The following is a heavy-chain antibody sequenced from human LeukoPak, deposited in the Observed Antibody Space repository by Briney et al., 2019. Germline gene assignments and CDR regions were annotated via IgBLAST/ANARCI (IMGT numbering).Heavy chain of an antibody. D-gene: IGHD3-10*01. Sequence: ASVKVFCKASGYTFTSYYINWVRQATGQGLEGMGWMKPNSGNTGYAQKFQGRVTITRNTSISTAYMELSSLRSEDTAVYYCARGTYYYGSGSYYSDAFDIWGQGTMVTVSS. CDR1: GYTFTSYY. CDR3: ARGTYYYGSGSYYSDAFDI. J-gene: IGHJ3*02. CDR2: MKPNSGNT. V-gene: IGHV1-8*03.